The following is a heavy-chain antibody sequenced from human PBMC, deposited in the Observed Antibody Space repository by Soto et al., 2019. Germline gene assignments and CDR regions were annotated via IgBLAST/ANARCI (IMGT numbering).Heavy chain of an antibody. CDR1: GFTFSSYS. CDR2: ISSSSSTI. V-gene: IGHV3-48*01. J-gene: IGHJ4*02. CDR3: TRDTPSRSGSPFDY. D-gene: IGHD5-12*01. Sequence: GGSLRLSCAASGFTFSSYSMNWVRQAPGKGLEWVSYISSSSSTIYYADSVKGRFTISRDNAKNSLYLQMNSLKTEDTAVYYCTRDTPSRSGSPFDYWGQGTLVTVSS.